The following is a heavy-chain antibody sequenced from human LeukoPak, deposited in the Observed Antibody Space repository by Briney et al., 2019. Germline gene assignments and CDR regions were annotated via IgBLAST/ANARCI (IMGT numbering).Heavy chain of an antibody. V-gene: IGHV4-31*03. Sequence: PSQTLSLTCTVSGGSISSGGYYWSWIRQHPGKGLEWIGYIYYSGSTYYNPSLKSRVTISVDTSKNQFTLKLSSVTAADTAVYYCARGDRDYGFDYWGQGTLVTVSS. CDR3: ARGDRDYGFDY. D-gene: IGHD4-17*01. J-gene: IGHJ4*02. CDR2: IYYSGST. CDR1: GGSISSGGYY.